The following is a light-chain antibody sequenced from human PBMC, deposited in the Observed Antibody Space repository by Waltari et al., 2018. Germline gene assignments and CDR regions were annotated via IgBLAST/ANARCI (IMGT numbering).Light chain of an antibody. CDR2: SIN. Sequence: QTVVTQEPSVTVSQGGTVTLTCASSTGAATSGFYLHWFQQKPGQAPRALIYSINQRHSWTPARFSGSLLGGKAALTLSGVQPEDEAVYYCLLYYGALDWIFGGGTNLTVL. V-gene: IGLV7-43*01. CDR3: LLYYGALDWI. J-gene: IGLJ2*01. CDR1: TGAATSGFY.